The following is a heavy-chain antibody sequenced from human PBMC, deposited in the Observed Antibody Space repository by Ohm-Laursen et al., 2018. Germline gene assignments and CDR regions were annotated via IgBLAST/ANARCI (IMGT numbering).Heavy chain of an antibody. J-gene: IGHJ4*02. CDR1: GYTFTTYD. Sequence: ASVKVSCKASGYTFTTYDINWVRQVTGQGLEWMGWMNPNSGNTGYAQKFQGRLTMTRDTSTSTVYMELSSLRSEDTAVYYCARSELTRKKPIDYWGQGTLVTVSS. V-gene: IGHV1-8*01. CDR3: ARSELTRKKPIDY. D-gene: IGHD1-7*01. CDR2: MNPNSGNT.